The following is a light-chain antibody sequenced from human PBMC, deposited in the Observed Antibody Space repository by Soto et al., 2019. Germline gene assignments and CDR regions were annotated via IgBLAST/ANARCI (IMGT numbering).Light chain of an antibody. Sequence: VLTQSPSASASLGASVKLTCTLSSGQSSYAIAWYQQQPGKGPRFLMKLKSDGSHTKGDGIPDRFSGSSSGAERHLTISGLQSDDEGDYYCQAWGTSAVFGGGTQLTVL. CDR2: LKSDGSH. J-gene: IGLJ7*01. CDR3: QAWGTSAV. V-gene: IGLV4-69*01. CDR1: SGQSSYA.